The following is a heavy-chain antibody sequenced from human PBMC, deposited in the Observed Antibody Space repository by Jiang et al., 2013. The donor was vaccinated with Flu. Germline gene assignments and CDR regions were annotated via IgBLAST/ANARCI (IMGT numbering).Heavy chain of an antibody. CDR1: GYTFTSYY. CDR3: ARSRIVGATTSILDY. D-gene: IGHD1-26*01. J-gene: IGHJ4*02. CDR2: INPSGGST. V-gene: IGHV1-46*01. Sequence: SGAEVKKPGASVKVSCKASGYTFTSYYMHWVRQAPGQGLEWMGIINPSGGSTSYAQKFQGRVTMTRDTSTSTVYMELSSLRSEDTAVYYCARSRIVGATTSILDYWGQGTLVTVSS.